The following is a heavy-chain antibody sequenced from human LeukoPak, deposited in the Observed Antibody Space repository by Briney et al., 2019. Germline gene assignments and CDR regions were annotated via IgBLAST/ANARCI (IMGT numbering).Heavy chain of an antibody. Sequence: GGSLRLSCAASGFTFSSFSMNWVRQAPGKGLEWVSSISSSSTYIYYADSLKGRFTISRDNAKNSLYLQINSLRAEDTAVYYCARVHRQISAAGDSFDYWGQRTLVTVSS. J-gene: IGHJ4*02. V-gene: IGHV3-21*01. CDR3: ARVHRQISAAGDSFDY. CDR1: GFTFSSFS. D-gene: IGHD6-13*01. CDR2: ISSSSTYI.